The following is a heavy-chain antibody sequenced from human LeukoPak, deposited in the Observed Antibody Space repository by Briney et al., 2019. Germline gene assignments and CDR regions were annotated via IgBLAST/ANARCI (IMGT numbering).Heavy chain of an antibody. J-gene: IGHJ3*02. CDR3: ARNGGNPPNAFDI. V-gene: IGHV4-39*07. Sequence: TSSETLSLTCTVSGGSINSSSYYWGWIRQPPGKGLEWIGSIYYSGSTYYNPSLKRRVTISVDTSKNQFSLKLSSVTAADTAVYYCARNGGNPPNAFDIWGQGTMVTVSS. CDR1: GGSINSSSYY. D-gene: IGHD4-23*01. CDR2: IYYSGST.